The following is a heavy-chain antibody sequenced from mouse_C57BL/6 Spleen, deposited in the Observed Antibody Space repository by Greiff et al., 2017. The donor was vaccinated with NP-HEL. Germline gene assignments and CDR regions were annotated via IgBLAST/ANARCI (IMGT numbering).Heavy chain of an antibody. Sequence: QVQLKESGAELVKPGASVKISCKASGYAFSSYWMNWVKQRPGKGLEWIGQIYPGDGDTNYNGKFKGKATLTADKSSSTAYMQLSSLTSEDSAVYFCARGPIEDYFDYWGQGTTLTVSS. D-gene: IGHD6-5*01. CDR2: IYPGDGDT. CDR1: GYAFSSYW. J-gene: IGHJ2*01. V-gene: IGHV1-80*01. CDR3: ARGPIEDYFDY.